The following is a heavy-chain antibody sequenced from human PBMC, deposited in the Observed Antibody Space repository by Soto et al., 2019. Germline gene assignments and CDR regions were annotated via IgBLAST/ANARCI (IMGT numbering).Heavy chain of an antibody. CDR3: ARDRGYLVA. CDR1: GESLYRNSAD. D-gene: IGHD3-22*01. J-gene: IGHJ4*02. Sequence: LLLTGXISGESLYRNSADWNWIRQSPSRGIEWLGRTYYRSKWYNDYAVSVKSRITINPDTSKNQFSLQLNSVTPEDTAVYYCARDRGYLVAWGQGTLVTVSS. V-gene: IGHV6-1*01. CDR2: TYYRSKWYN.